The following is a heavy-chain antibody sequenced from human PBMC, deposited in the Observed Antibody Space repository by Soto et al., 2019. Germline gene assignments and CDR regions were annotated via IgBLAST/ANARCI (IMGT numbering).Heavy chain of an antibody. D-gene: IGHD3-22*01. CDR3: ARRDYDSSGYYYSYYGMDV. Sequence: QVQLVQSGAEVKKPGSSVKVSCKASGGTFSSYAISWVRQAPGQGLEWMGGIIPIFGTANYAQKFQGRVTITADESTRTAYMELSSLRSEDTAVYYCARRDYDSSGYYYSYYGMDVWGQGTTVTVSS. V-gene: IGHV1-69*12. J-gene: IGHJ6*02. CDR1: GGTFSSYA. CDR2: IIPIFGTA.